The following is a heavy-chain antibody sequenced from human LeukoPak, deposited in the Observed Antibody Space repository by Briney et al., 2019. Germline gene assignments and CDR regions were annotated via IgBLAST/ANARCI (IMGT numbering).Heavy chain of an antibody. V-gene: IGHV3-30-3*01. J-gene: IGHJ6*02. Sequence: GGSLRLSCAASGFTFSSYAMHWVRQAPGKGLEWVAVISYDGSNKYYADSVKGRFTISRDNSKNTLYLQMNSLRAEDTAVYYCARDLWFGELPSDGMDVWGQGTTVTVSS. CDR3: ARDLWFGELPSDGMDV. D-gene: IGHD3-10*01. CDR1: GFTFSSYA. CDR2: ISYDGSNK.